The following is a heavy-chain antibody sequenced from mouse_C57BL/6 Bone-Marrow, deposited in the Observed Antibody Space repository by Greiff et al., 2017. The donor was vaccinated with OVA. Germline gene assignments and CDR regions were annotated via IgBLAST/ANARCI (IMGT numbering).Heavy chain of an antibody. CDR2: IWRGGST. D-gene: IGHD1-1*01. CDR1: GFSLTSYG. V-gene: IGHV2-5*01. J-gene: IGHJ1*03. CDR3: AKNYYGSSYDFDV. Sequence: QVQLQQSGPGLVQPSQSLSITCTVSGFSLTSYGVHWVRQSPGKGLEWLGVIWRGGSTDYNAAFMSRLSITKDNSKSQVFFKMNSLQADDTAIYYCAKNYYGSSYDFDVWGTGTTVTVSS.